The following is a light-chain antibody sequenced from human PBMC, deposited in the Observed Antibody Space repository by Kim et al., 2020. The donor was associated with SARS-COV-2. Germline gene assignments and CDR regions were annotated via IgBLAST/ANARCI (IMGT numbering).Light chain of an antibody. V-gene: IGLV2-23*01. CDR1: SRDVGSYNL. CDR2: DGS. Sequence: GQSVNNPCTGTSRDVGSYNLVSWYQQHPGKAPNLMIYDGSKRPSGVANRFSGSNSGNTASLTISGRQADDEADYYCCSYAGSSNWVFGGGTQLTVL. J-gene: IGLJ3*02. CDR3: CSYAGSSNWV.